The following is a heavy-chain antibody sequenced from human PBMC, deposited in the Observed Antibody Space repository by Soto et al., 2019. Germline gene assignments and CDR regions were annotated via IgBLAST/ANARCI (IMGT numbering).Heavy chain of an antibody. V-gene: IGHV3-11*05. CDR1: GFTFSDYY. J-gene: IGHJ4*02. Sequence: QVQLVESGGGLVKPGGSLRLSCAASGFTFSDYYMSWIRQAPGKGLEWVSYISSSSSYTNYADSVKGRFTISRDNAKNSLYLQMNSLRAEDTAVYYCARDHHRYSGYDYVHYWDQGTLVTVSS. CDR3: ARDHHRYSGYDYVHY. D-gene: IGHD5-12*01. CDR2: ISSSSSYT.